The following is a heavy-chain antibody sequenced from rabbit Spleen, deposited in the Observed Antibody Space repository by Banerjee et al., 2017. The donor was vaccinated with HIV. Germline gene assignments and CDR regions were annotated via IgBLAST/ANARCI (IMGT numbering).Heavy chain of an antibody. CDR1: GFSFNSGYD. J-gene: IGHJ4*01. CDR2: IYAGSSGNT. CDR3: ARGGTGNTYYAWNL. V-gene: IGHV1S40*01. D-gene: IGHD8-1*01. Sequence: QSLEESGGGLVKPGASLTLTCKASGFSFNSGYDMCWVRQAPGKGLEWIACIYAGSSGNTYSATWAKGRFTISKTSSTTVTLQMTSLTATDTATYFCARGGTGNTYYAWNLWGPGTLVTVS.